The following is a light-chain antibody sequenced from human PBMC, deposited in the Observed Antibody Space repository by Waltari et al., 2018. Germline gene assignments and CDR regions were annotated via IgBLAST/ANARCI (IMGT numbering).Light chain of an antibody. CDR2: WAS. CDR1: QSVLYSSNNKNY. V-gene: IGKV4-1*01. CDR3: QQYYSTPFT. Sequence: DIVMTQSPDSLAVSLGERAPINCKSSQSVLYSSNNKNYLAWYQQKPGQPPNLLIYWASTRESGVPDRFSGSGSGTDFTLTISSLQAEDVAVYYCQQYYSTPFTFGPGTKVDIK. J-gene: IGKJ3*01.